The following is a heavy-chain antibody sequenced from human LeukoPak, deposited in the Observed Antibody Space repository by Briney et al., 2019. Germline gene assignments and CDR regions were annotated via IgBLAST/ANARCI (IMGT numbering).Heavy chain of an antibody. V-gene: IGHV3-23*01. J-gene: IGHJ4*02. CDR3: ARDYGSGSYPSYYFDY. D-gene: IGHD3-10*01. CDR2: ISGSGGST. CDR1: GFTFSTYA. Sequence: GGSLRLSCAASGFTFSTYAMSWVRQAPGKGLEWVSAISGSGGSTYYADSVKGRFTISRDNSKNTLYLQMNSLRAEDTAVYYCARDYGSGSYPSYYFDYWGQGTLVTVSS.